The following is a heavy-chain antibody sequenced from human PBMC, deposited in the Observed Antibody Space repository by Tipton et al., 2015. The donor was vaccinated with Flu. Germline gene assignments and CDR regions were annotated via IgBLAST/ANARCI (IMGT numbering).Heavy chain of an antibody. CDR2: IYSGGST. J-gene: IGHJ6*02. CDR3: ASSREYSGYGYYYYGMDV. V-gene: IGHV3-66*02. CDR1: GFTVSSNY. Sequence: GSLRLSCAASGFTVSSNYMSWVRQAPGKGLEWVSVIYSGGSTYYADSVKGRSTISRDNSKNTLYLQMNSLRAEDTAVYYCASSREYSGYGYYYYGMDVWGQGTTVTVS. D-gene: IGHD5-12*01.